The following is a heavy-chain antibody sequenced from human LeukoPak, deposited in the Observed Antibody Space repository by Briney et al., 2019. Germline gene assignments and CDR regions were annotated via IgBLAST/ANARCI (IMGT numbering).Heavy chain of an antibody. D-gene: IGHD2-8*01. CDR2: INPYTGGT. CDR3: EGVEYCTKGVCINFDL. J-gene: IGHJ4*02. CDR1: GYTFTGPY. V-gene: IGHV1-2*02. Sequence: ASVKVSCKASGYTFTGPYIHWMRQAPGQGLEWMGWINPYTGGTKYAQKFQGRVTVTRDTSTNTAYMELSGLRPDDTAAYYCEGVEYCTKGVCINFDLWGQGTLVTVSS.